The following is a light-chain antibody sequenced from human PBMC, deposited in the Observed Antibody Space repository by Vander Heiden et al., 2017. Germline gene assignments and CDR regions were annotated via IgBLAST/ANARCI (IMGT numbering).Light chain of an antibody. J-gene: IGLJ3*02. Sequence: YVLTQSPPVSVAPGQTARITCGGDNIGSNSVLWYQQRPGQAPVLVVYDDSGRPSGIPERFSGSNSGNTATLTISRVEAGDEADYYCQVWDTSSDHEGVFGGGTKLTVL. CDR1: NIGSNS. CDR2: DDS. V-gene: IGLV3-21*02. CDR3: QVWDTSSDHEGV.